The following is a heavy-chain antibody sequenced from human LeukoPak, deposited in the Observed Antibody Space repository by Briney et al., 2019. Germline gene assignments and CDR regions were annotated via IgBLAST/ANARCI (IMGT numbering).Heavy chain of an antibody. Sequence: SETLSLTCAVYGGSFSGYYWSWIRQPPGKGLEWIGEINNSGSTIYNPSLKSRVIISVDTSKKQFSLKLSSVTAADTAVYYCARGSGSFDIWGRGTTVTVSS. CDR1: GGSFSGYY. CDR3: ARGSGSFDI. V-gene: IGHV4-34*01. J-gene: IGHJ3*02. CDR2: INNSGST.